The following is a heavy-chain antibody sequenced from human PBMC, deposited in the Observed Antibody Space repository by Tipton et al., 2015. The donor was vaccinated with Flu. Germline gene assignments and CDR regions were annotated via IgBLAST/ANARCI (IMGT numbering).Heavy chain of an antibody. D-gene: IGHD2-15*01. CDR1: GFSFSNYW. CDR2: INPDGSGK. J-gene: IGHJ4*02. V-gene: IGHV3-7*01. CDR3: SRDAGWSFDY. Sequence: SLRLSCAVSGFSFSNYWMTWVRQAPGKGLEWVAKINPDGSGKSYVDSVKGRFTISRDNAKNSLDLQMDSLRAADTAVYYCSRDAGWSFDYWGQGSLVTVPP.